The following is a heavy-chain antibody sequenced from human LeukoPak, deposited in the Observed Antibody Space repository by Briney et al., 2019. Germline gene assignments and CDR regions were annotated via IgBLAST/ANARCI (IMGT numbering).Heavy chain of an antibody. Sequence: PGGSLRLSCAASGFTFSSYGMHWVRQAPGKGLEWVAVISYDGSNKYYADSVKGRFTISRDNSKNTLYLQMTSLRAEDTAVYYCAMPDYYDSSGYNFQYFQHCGQSALFSASS. D-gene: IGHD3-22*01. V-gene: IGHV3-30*03. J-gene: IGHJ1*01. CDR3: AMPDYYDSSGYNFQYFQH. CDR2: ISYDGSNK. CDR1: GFTFSSYG.